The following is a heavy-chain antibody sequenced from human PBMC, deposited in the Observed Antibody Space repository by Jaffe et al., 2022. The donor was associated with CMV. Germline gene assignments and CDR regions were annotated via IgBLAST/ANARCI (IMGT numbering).Heavy chain of an antibody. D-gene: IGHD3-22*01. CDR2: IYYSGST. CDR1: GGSISSSSYY. Sequence: QLQLQESGPGLVKPSETLSLTCTVSGGSISSSSYYWGWIRQPPGKGLEWIGSIYYSGSTYYNPSLKSRVTISVDTSKNQFSLKLSSVTAADTAVYYCARDYYDSSGYLTEVYFDYWGQGTLVTVSS. J-gene: IGHJ4*02. CDR3: ARDYYDSSGYLTEVYFDY. V-gene: IGHV4-39*02.